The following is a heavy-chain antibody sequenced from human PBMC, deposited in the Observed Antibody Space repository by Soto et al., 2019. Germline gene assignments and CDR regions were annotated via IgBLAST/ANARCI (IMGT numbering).Heavy chain of an antibody. CDR2: ISAYNGNT. D-gene: IGHD3-10*01. CDR1: GYTFTSYG. CDR3: ARDPDYYYGPRSDNRLDP. V-gene: IGHV1-18*01. J-gene: IGHJ5*02. Sequence: ASVKVSCKASGYTFTSYGISWVRQAPGQGLEWMGWISAYNGNTNYAQKLQGRVTMTTDTSTSTAYMDLRSLRSDDTAVYYCARDPDYYYGPRSDNRLDPWGQGTPVTVSS.